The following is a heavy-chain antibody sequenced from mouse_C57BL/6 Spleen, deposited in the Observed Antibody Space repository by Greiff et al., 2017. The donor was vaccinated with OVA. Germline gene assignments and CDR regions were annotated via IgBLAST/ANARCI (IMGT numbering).Heavy chain of an antibody. J-gene: IGHJ1*03. Sequence: EVKLMESGGGLVQSGRSLRLSCATSGFTFSDFYMEWVRQAPGKGLEWIAASRNKANDYTTEYSASVKGRFIVSRDTSQSILYLQMNALRAEDTAIYYCARDDYYGRYFDVWGTGTTVTVSS. CDR2: SRNKANDYTT. CDR3: ARDDYYGRYFDV. CDR1: GFTFSDFY. V-gene: IGHV7-1*01. D-gene: IGHD1-2*01.